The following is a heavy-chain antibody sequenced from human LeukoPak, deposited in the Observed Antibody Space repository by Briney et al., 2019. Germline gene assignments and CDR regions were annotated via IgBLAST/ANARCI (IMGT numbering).Heavy chain of an antibody. CDR1: GFTFSGSA. J-gene: IGHJ4*02. CDR2: IRSKANSYAT. Sequence: GGSLRLSCAASGFTFSGSAMHWVRQASGKGLEWVGRIRSKANSYATAYAASVKGRFTISRDDSKNTAYLQMNSLKTEDTAVYYCTRHAPFEGADYWGQGTLVTVSS. D-gene: IGHD3-10*01. CDR3: TRHAPFEGADY. V-gene: IGHV3-73*01.